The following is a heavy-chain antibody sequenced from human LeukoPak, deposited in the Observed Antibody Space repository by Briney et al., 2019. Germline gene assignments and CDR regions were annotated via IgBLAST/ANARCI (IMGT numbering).Heavy chain of an antibody. D-gene: IGHD6-19*01. CDR1: GYTFTSYA. V-gene: IGHV1-3*01. CDR3: ARDGLSGWYDY. Sequence: ASVKVSCTASGYTFTSYAMHWVRQAAGQRLEWMGWINAGNGNTKYSQKFQGRVTITRDTSASTAYMELSSLRSEDTAVYYCARDGLSGWYDYWGQGTLVTVSS. CDR2: INAGNGNT. J-gene: IGHJ4*02.